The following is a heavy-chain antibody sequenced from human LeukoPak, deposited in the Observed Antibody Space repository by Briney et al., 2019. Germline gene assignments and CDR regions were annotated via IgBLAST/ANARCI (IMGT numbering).Heavy chain of an antibody. V-gene: IGHV3-30-3*01. CDR3: ARNYYDSSGYYSDPDY. CDR1: GFTFSSYA. CDR2: ISYDGSNK. Sequence: GGSLRLSCAASGFTFSSYAIHWVRQAPGKGLEWVAVISYDGSNKYYADSVKGRFTISRDNSKNTLYLQMNSLRAEDTAVYYCARNYYDSSGYYSDPDYWGQGTLVTVSS. J-gene: IGHJ4*02. D-gene: IGHD3-22*01.